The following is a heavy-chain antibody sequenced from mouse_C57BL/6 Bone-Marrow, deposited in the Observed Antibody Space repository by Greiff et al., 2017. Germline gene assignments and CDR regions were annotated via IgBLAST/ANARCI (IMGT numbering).Heavy chain of an antibody. D-gene: IGHD1-1*01. CDR2: IRLKSDNYAT. J-gene: IGHJ2*01. CDR1: GFTFSNYW. Sequence: EVKLEESGGGLVQPGGSMKLSCVASGFTFSNYWMNWVRQSPEKGLEWVAQIRLKSDNYATHYAEAVKGRFTISRDDSKSSVYLQMNNLRAEDTGMYYCTLYYYYGSSSWGQGTTLTVSS. V-gene: IGHV6-3*01. CDR3: TLYYYYGSSS.